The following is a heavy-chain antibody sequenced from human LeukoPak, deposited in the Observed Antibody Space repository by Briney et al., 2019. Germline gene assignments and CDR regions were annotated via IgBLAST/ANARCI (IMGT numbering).Heavy chain of an antibody. CDR2: IDWNGFNK. D-gene: IGHD5-24*01. J-gene: IGHJ3*02. CDR3: AKDENRWLAPHAFDI. CDR1: GFTFDDYA. V-gene: IGHV3-9*03. Sequence: GGSLRLSCVASGFTFDDYAMHWVRLAPGRGPEWVSGIDWNGFNKDYTDSAKGRFTISRDNAKNSLYLQMNSLRSEDMALYFCAKDENRWLAPHAFDIWGQGTTVTVST.